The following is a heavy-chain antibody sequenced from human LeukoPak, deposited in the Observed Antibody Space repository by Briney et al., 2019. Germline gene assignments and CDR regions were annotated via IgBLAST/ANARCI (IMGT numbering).Heavy chain of an antibody. D-gene: IGHD3-22*01. J-gene: IGHJ4*02. CDR3: ARSGLTYYYDSRGYYYLGY. CDR1: GGSISSGSYY. Sequence: SETLSLTCIVSGGSISSGSYYWSWIRQPAGKGLEWIGRIYTSGSTNYNPSLKSRVTISVDTSKNQFSLKLSSVTAADTAIYYCARSGLTYYYDSRGYYYLGYWGPGTLVTVSS. CDR2: IYTSGST. V-gene: IGHV4-61*02.